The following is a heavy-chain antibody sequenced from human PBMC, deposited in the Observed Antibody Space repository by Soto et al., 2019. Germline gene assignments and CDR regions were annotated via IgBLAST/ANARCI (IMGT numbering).Heavy chain of an antibody. CDR2: INPSGGST. CDR3: ARAKHALWTAYSPSYYYGMDV. J-gene: IGHJ6*02. V-gene: IGHV1-46*01. CDR1: GYTFTSYY. Sequence: ASVKVSCKASGYTFTSYYMHWVRQAPGQGLEWMGIINPSGGSTSYAQKFQGRVTMTRDTSTSTVYMELSSLRSEDTAVYYCARAKHALWTAYSPSYYYGMDVWGQGTTVTVSS. D-gene: IGHD3-3*01.